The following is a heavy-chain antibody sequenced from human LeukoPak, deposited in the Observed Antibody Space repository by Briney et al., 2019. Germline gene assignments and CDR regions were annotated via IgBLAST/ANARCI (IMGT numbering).Heavy chain of an antibody. CDR3: ARTHIVVVPAARRAWFDP. CDR1: GYTFTGYY. CDR2: INPNSGGT. Sequence: ASVMVSCKASGYTFTGYYVHWVRQAPGQGLEWMGWINPNSGGTNYAQKFQGRVTMTRDTSISTAYMELSRLRSDDTAVYYCARTHIVVVPAARRAWFDPWGQGTLVTVSS. D-gene: IGHD2-2*01. V-gene: IGHV1-2*02. J-gene: IGHJ5*02.